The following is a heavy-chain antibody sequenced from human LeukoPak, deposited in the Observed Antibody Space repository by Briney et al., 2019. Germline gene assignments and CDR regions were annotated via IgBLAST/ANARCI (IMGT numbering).Heavy chain of an antibody. CDR2: ISHDGSNK. J-gene: IGHJ4*02. Sequence: PGGSLRLSCAASGFTFSSYAMSWVRQAPGMGLEWVTVISHDGSNKYYADSVKGRFTISRDNSKNTLYLQINSLRAEDTAVYYCAREWGGYCSGDSCYPGYFDYWGQGTLVTVSS. V-gene: IGHV3-30-3*01. D-gene: IGHD2-15*01. CDR1: GFTFSSYA. CDR3: AREWGGYCSGDSCYPGYFDY.